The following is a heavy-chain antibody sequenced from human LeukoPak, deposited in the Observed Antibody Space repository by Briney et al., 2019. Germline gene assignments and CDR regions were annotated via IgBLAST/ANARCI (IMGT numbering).Heavy chain of an antibody. D-gene: IGHD5-24*01. Sequence: EASVKVSCKGSGYTFTSYGISWVRQAPGQGLEWMGWISGYNDNRWISGYNGNTNYAQKFQGRVTMTTDTSTSTAYMELRSLRSDDTAVYYCARDRHNHYYYYMDVWGKGTTVTVSS. J-gene: IGHJ6*03. V-gene: IGHV1-18*01. CDR3: ARDRHNHYYYYMDV. CDR1: GYTFTSYG. CDR2: ISGYNGNT.